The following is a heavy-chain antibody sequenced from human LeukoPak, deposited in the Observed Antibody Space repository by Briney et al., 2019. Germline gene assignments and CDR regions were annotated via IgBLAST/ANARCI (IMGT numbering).Heavy chain of an antibody. Sequence: SETLSLTCIVSGGSISSYYWSWIRQPAGKGLEWIGQIHTSGSTNYNPSLKSRVAMSVDTSKNQFSLELSSVTAADAAVYYCAGRAQTTGWSFDYWGQGALVTVSS. D-gene: IGHD6-19*01. V-gene: IGHV4-4*07. CDR3: AGRAQTTGWSFDY. J-gene: IGHJ4*02. CDR1: GGSISSYY. CDR2: IHTSGST.